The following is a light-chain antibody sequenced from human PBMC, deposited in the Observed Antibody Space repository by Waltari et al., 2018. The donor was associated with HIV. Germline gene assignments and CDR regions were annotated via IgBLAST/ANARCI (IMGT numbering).Light chain of an antibody. V-gene: IGLV1-44*01. Sequence: QSALTQPPSASGTPGQRVTISCSGSNSSIGTNPVNWYQPLPGTAPKLLIFNTNQRPSGVPDRCSGSKSGTSASLAISGLQSEDEADYFCAVWDDSLNGLWVFGGGTKVTVL. CDR1: NSSIGTNP. CDR2: NTN. J-gene: IGLJ3*02. CDR3: AVWDDSLNGLWV.